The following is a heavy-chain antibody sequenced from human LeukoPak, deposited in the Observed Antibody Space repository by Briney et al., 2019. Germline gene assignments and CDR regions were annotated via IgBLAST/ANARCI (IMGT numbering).Heavy chain of an antibody. V-gene: IGHV3-30*02. J-gene: IGHJ3*02. Sequence: PGGSLRLSCAASAFTFSSYGMHWVRQAPGKGLEWVAYIQYDRTNEQYAHSVKGRFRISRDNSNNILYLQMNSLRTEDTAVYYCARGGYDSSGYYSSFDIWGQGTMVTVSS. D-gene: IGHD3-22*01. CDR3: ARGGYDSSGYYSSFDI. CDR1: AFTFSSYG. CDR2: IQYDRTNE.